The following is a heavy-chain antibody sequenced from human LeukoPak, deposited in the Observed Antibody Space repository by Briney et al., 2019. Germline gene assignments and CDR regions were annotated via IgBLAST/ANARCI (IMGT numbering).Heavy chain of an antibody. J-gene: IGHJ6*03. CDR2: IYYSGST. CDR1: GGSISSSSYY. Sequence: SETLSLTCTVSGGSISSSSYYWGWIRQPPGKGLEWIGSIYYSGSTYYNPSLKSRVTISVDTSKNQFSLKLSSVTAADTAVYYCARGYYGSGSYYNYYMDVWGKGTTVTVSS. D-gene: IGHD3-10*01. CDR3: ARGYYGSGSYYNYYMDV. V-gene: IGHV4-39*07.